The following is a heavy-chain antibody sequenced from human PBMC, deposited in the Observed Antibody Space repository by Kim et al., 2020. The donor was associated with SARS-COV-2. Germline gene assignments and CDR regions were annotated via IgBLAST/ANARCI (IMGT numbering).Heavy chain of an antibody. J-gene: IGHJ4*02. CDR3: ASTIVATMWYYFDY. D-gene: IGHD5-12*01. CDR1: GGSISSGGYY. CDR2: IYYSGST. V-gene: IGHV4-31*03. Sequence: SETLSLTCTVSGGSISSGGYYWSWIRQHPGKGLEWIGYIYYSGSTYYNPSLKSRVTISVDTSKNQFSLKLSSVTAADTAVYYCASTIVATMWYYFDYWGQGTLVTVSS.